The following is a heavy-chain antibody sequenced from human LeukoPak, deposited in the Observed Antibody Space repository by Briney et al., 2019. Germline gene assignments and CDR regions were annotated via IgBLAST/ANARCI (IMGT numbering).Heavy chain of an antibody. J-gene: IGHJ5*02. V-gene: IGHV3-30*02. Sequence: GGSLRLSCAASGFTFSSYGMHWVRQAPGKGLEWVAFIRYDGSNKYYADSVKGRFTISRDNSKNTLYLQMNSLRAEDTAAYYCAKDPETYYDFWSGYSDSWFDPWGQGTLVTVSS. CDR3: AKDPETYYDFWSGYSDSWFDP. CDR2: IRYDGSNK. D-gene: IGHD3-3*01. CDR1: GFTFSSYG.